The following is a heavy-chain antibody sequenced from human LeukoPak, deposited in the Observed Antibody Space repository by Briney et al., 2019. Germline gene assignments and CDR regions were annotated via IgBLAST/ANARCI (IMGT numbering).Heavy chain of an antibody. V-gene: IGHV1-2*06. CDR3: ARESYSGSYYVVLDY. CDR1: GYTFTGYY. D-gene: IGHD1-26*01. Sequence: ASVKVSCKASGYTFTGYYTHWVRQAPGQGLEWMGRINPNSGGTNYAQKFQGRVTMTRDTSISTAYMELSRLRSDDTAVYYCARESYSGSYYVVLDYWGQGTLVTVSS. CDR2: INPNSGGT. J-gene: IGHJ4*02.